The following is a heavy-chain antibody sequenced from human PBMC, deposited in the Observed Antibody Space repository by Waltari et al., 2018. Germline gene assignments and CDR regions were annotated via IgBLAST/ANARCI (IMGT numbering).Heavy chain of an antibody. CDR3: TREVVPAATIVVNWFDP. D-gene: IGHD2-2*01. V-gene: IGHV7-4-1*02. CDR2: IITSTGNP. J-gene: IGHJ5*02. Sequence: QVQLVQSGSELKKPGASVKISCKASGYIFTSSAINWVRQAPGQGLELMGWIITSTGNPTYAQGFTGRFVFSLDTSVSTAHLEINNLKAEDTAVYYCTREVVPAATIVVNWFDPWGQGTLVTVSS. CDR1: GYIFTSSA.